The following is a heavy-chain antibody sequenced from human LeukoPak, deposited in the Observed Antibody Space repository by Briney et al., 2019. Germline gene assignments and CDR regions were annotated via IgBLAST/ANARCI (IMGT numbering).Heavy chain of an antibody. CDR2: IDHSGST. Sequence: ETLSLTCAGYGGSFIEYYWSWLRQPPGKGLEWMGEIDHSGSTTYNPSLKSRVTISVDTCKNPLSLKLTSVTAADTAVYYCARGFSHWGQGTLVTVSS. CDR1: GGSFIEYY. CDR3: ARGFSH. V-gene: IGHV4-34*01. D-gene: IGHD3-3*01. J-gene: IGHJ4*02.